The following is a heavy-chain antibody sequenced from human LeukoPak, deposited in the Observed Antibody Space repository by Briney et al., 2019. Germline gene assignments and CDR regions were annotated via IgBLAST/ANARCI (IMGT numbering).Heavy chain of an antibody. CDR2: INPNSGGT. CDR1: EYTFTSYY. CDR3: ARVSQYGWNDLGAFDI. Sequence: ASVKVSCKASEYTFTSYYMHWVRQAPGQGLEWVGWINPNSGGTSYAQKFQGRVTMTRDTSISTAYMDLSRLRSDDTAVYYCARVSQYGWNDLGAFDIWGQGTMVTVSS. V-gene: IGHV1-2*02. J-gene: IGHJ3*02. D-gene: IGHD1-1*01.